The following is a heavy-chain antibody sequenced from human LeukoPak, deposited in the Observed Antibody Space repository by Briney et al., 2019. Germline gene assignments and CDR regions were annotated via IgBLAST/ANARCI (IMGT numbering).Heavy chain of an antibody. V-gene: IGHV5-51*01. CDR1: GYSFSDYW. J-gene: IGHJ4*02. CDR2: SILMTLIP. Sequence: RGESLKISCKGYGYSFSDYWIGWVRQMPGKAWSGWGSSILMTLIPDSPSFQGQVTISADKSISTAYLQWSSLKASDTAMYCCATVGANYYDSSGYYDYWGQGTLVTVSS. D-gene: IGHD3-22*01. CDR3: ATVGANYYDSSGYYDY.